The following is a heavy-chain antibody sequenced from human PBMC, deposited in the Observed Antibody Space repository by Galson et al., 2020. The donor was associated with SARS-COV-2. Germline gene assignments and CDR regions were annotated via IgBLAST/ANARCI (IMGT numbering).Heavy chain of an antibody. Sequence: SETLSLTCTVSGGSIRSSNYYWGWIRQPPGKGLEWIGSVLNSGTTHYSPSLQSRVPISVDTSKHQFSLNLNSVTAADTAMYYCAGDATSSGWYNWFDPWGQGTLVTVSS. V-gene: IGHV4-39*07. CDR2: VLNSGTT. CDR3: AGDATSSGWYNWFDP. J-gene: IGHJ5*02. CDR1: GGSIRSSNYY. D-gene: IGHD6-19*01.